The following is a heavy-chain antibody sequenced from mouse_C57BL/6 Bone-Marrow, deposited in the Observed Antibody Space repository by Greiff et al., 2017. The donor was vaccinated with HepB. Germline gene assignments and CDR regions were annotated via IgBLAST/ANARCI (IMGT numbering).Heavy chain of an antibody. CDR3: ARRGYRLRRGYAMDY. Sequence: VQLQQPGAELVKPGAPVKLSCKASGYTFTSYWMHWVKQRPGQGLEWIGMIHPNSGSTNYNEKFKSKATLTVDKSSSTAYMQLSSLTSEDSAVYYCARRGYRLRRGYAMDYWGQGTSVTVSS. V-gene: IGHV1-64*01. D-gene: IGHD2-4*01. J-gene: IGHJ4*01. CDR1: GYTFTSYW. CDR2: IHPNSGST.